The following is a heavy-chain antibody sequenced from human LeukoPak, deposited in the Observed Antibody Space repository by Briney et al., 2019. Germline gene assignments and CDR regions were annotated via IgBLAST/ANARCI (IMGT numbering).Heavy chain of an antibody. CDR2: IWYDGTNK. CDR3: ASSRSFYYDFWSGYYSAFDI. J-gene: IGHJ3*02. V-gene: IGHV3-33*01. CDR1: GFTFNSFG. D-gene: IGHD3-3*01. Sequence: PGGSLRLSCAASGFTFNSFGMHWVRQAPGKGLEWVAFIWYDGTNKYYADSVKGRFTISRDNSKNTLYLQMNSLRAEDTAVYYCASSRSFYYDFWSGYYSAFDIWGQGTIVTASS.